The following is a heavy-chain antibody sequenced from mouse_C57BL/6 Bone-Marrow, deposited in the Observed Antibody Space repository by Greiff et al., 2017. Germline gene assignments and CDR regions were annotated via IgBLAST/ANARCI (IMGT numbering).Heavy chain of an antibody. J-gene: IGHJ3*01. CDR2: ISDGGSYT. D-gene: IGHD2-2*01. V-gene: IGHV5-4*01. CDR3: ARDAIYYGYGGAWFAY. Sequence: EVMLVESGGGLVKPGGSLKLSCAASGFTFSSYAMSWVRQTPEKRLEWVATISDGGSYTYYPENVKGRFTISRDNAKNNLYRQMSHLKSEDTAMYYCARDAIYYGYGGAWFAYWGQGTLVTVSA. CDR1: GFTFSSYA.